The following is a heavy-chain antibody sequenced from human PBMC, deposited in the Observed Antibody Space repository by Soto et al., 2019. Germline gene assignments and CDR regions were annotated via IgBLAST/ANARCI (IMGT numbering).Heavy chain of an antibody. D-gene: IGHD2-2*01. V-gene: IGHV4-31*03. CDR2: IYYSGTT. J-gene: IGHJ3*02. Sequence: SETLSLTCSVSGGSISSGAYYWNWIRQHPRKGLEWIGYIYYSGTTYYNPSLGSRVSISADTSKNQFSLKLNSVAVADTAVYYCARNPSHLCASTSCHAFDIWGQGTMVTVSS. CDR1: GGSISSGAYY. CDR3: ARNPSHLCASTSCHAFDI.